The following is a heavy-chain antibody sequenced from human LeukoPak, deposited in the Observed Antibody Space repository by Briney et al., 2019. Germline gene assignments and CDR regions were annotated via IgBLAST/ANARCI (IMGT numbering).Heavy chain of an antibody. CDR2: IYYGGST. CDR1: GVSVSISDW. V-gene: IGHV4-4*02. CDR3: ARRAYYAVDV. Sequence: SGTLSLTCAVSGVSVSISDWWYGVRQTAGKGLEWIGEIYYGGSTNYNPSLKSRLTMSVDTSKCQFYLNLSSLTAADSAVYFCARRAYYAVDVWGQGISVIVSS. J-gene: IGHJ6*02.